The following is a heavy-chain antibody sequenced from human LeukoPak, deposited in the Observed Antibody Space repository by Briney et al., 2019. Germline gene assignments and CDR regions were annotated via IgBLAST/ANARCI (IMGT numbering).Heavy chain of an antibody. CDR2: INHSGST. D-gene: IGHD3-10*01. CDR3: ARKLLWFGDGYYFDY. CDR1: GGSFSGYY. Sequence: SETLSLTCAVYGGSFSGYYWSWIRQPPGKGLEWIGEINHSGSTNYNPSLKSRVTISVDTSKNQFSLKLSSVTAADTAVCYCARKLLWFGDGYYFDYWGQGTLVTVSS. V-gene: IGHV4-34*01. J-gene: IGHJ4*02.